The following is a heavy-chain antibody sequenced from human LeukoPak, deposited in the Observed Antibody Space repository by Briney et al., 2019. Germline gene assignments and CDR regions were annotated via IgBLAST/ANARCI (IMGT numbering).Heavy chain of an antibody. CDR1: GFTFSSYA. J-gene: IGHJ6*03. D-gene: IGHD4-23*01. V-gene: IGHV3-21*01. CDR3: ARDKVTPYYYYYYMDV. Sequence: PGGSLRLSCAASGFTFSSYAMSWVRQAPGKGLEWVSSISSSSSYIYYADSVKGRFTISRDNAKNSLYLQMNSLRAEDTAVYYCARDKVTPYYYYYYMDVWGKGTTVTVSS. CDR2: ISSSSSYI.